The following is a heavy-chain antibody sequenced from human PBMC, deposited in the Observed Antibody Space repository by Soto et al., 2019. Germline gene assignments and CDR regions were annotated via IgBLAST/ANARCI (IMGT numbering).Heavy chain of an antibody. J-gene: IGHJ4*02. V-gene: IGHV3-74*03. CDR1: GFTFSSYW. CDR3: ARVETCSSTSCYSVFDY. Sequence: EVQLVESGGGLVQPGGSLRLSCAASGFTFSSYWMHWVRQAPGKGLVWVSRINSDRSSTTYADSVKGRFTISRDNAKNTLYLQMNSLRAEDTAVYYCARVETCSSTSCYSVFDYWGQGTLVTVSS. CDR2: INSDRSST. D-gene: IGHD2-2*01.